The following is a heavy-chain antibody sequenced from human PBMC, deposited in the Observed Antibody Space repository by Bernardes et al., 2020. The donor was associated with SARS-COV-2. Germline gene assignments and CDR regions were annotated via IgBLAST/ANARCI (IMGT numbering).Heavy chain of an antibody. V-gene: IGHV5-51*01. Sequence: GESLKISCKGSGYRFTSYWIGWVRQMPGKGLEWMGIIYPGDSDTRYSPSFQGQVTISADKSISTAYLQWSSLKASDTAMYYCARQPSSATRGGDYWGQGTLVTVSS. J-gene: IGHJ4*02. CDR1: GYRFTSYW. CDR3: ARQPSSATRGGDY. D-gene: IGHD3-10*01. CDR2: IYPGDSDT.